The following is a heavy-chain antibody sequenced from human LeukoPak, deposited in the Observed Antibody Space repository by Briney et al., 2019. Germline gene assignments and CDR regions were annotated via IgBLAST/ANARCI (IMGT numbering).Heavy chain of an antibody. V-gene: IGHV4-39*01. CDR3: ARGNYYDSSGYYSPFDY. D-gene: IGHD3-22*01. Sequence: PSETLSLTCTVSGGSISSSSYYWGWLRQPPGKGLEWIGSIYYSGSTYYNPSLKSRVTISVDTSKNQFSLKLSSVTAADTAVYYCARGNYYDSSGYYSPFDYWGQGTLVTVSS. J-gene: IGHJ4*02. CDR1: GGSISSSSYY. CDR2: IYYSGST.